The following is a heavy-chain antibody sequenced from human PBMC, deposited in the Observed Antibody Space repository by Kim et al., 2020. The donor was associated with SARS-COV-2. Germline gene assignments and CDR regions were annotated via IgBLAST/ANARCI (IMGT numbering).Heavy chain of an antibody. CDR1: SGSISSSSYY. CDR3: ASRRSGGFYGY. Sequence: SETLSLTCTVSSGSISSSSYYWGWIRQPPGQGLVWFGSFYYRGSPNYTPSLASRVTISVDTSKNPFALKLHSVTAAATALYYWASRRSGGFYGYWCQGMLVTVS. V-gene: IGHV4-39*01. CDR2: FYYRGSP. J-gene: IGHJ4*02. D-gene: IGHD1-26*01.